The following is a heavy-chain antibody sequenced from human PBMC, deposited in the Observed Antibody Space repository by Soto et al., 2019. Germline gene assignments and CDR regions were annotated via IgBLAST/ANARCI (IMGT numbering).Heavy chain of an antibody. CDR1: GLTFSSYA. CDR3: TVGGHCDFWRGYYYYLDY. J-gene: IGHJ4*02. V-gene: IGHV3-23*01. D-gene: IGHD3-3*01. Sequence: GGSLRLSCAASGLTFSSYAMSWVRQAPGKGLEWVSVISGSGGGTYYADSVKGRFTISRDNSKKTLYLQMNSLRAEDTAVYYCTVGGHCDFWRGYYYYLDYRGQGSLVPVAS. CDR2: ISGSGGGT.